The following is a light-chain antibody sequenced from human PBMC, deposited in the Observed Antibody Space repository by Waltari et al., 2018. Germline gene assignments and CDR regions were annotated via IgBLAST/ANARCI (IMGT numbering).Light chain of an antibody. CDR1: SRVSKY. CDR2: DAS. Sequence: EIVLTPFPGTLSLSPGERATLPCRASSRVSKYLAWYQQKPGQAPRLLIYDASTRATGIPDRFSGSGSGTDFSLTISRLEPEDFAVYYCQKYVSLPATFGQGTKVEIK. J-gene: IGKJ1*01. CDR3: QKYVSLPAT. V-gene: IGKV3-20*01.